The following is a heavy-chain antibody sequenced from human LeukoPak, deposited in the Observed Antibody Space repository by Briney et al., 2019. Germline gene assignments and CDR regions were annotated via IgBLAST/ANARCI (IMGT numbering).Heavy chain of an antibody. Sequence: PGGSLGLSCTASGFPFIEYSMNWVRQVPGKGLEWIAYIGIDSGNTKYADSVRGRFTISADKTKNSLYLQMSSLRVDDTAVYYCARDHNYAFDNWGQGTLVSVAS. V-gene: IGHV3-48*01. J-gene: IGHJ4*02. CDR1: GFPFIEYS. CDR2: IGIDSGNT. CDR3: ARDHNYAFDN. D-gene: IGHD1-1*01.